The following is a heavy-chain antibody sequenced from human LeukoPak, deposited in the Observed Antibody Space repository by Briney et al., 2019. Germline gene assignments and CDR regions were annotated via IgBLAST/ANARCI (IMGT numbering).Heavy chain of an antibody. CDR3: ARGRSRWATREYYFDY. V-gene: IGHV4-34*01. Sequence: PSETLSLTCAVYGGSFSGYYWSWIRQPPGKGLEWIGEINHSGSTNYNPSLKSRVTISVDTSKNQFSLKLSSVTAADTAVYYCARGRSRWATREYYFDYWGQGTLVTVSS. D-gene: IGHD3-16*01. J-gene: IGHJ4*02. CDR1: GGSFSGYY. CDR2: INHSGST.